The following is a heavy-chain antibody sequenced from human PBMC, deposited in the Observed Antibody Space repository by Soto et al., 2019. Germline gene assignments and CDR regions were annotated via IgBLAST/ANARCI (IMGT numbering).Heavy chain of an antibody. CDR3: ARGMSGGCGEVS. CDR1: GYTFTNDD. Sequence: QVQLVQSGAEVKKPGASVKVSCKTSGYTFTNDDINWVRQAAGQGLEWIGWMSPNSGNTGYAQKFQGRVTLARDTSISTAYMERSSLRAEDTAVYYCARGMSGGCGEVSWGQGTLVTVSS. V-gene: IGHV1-8*02. D-gene: IGHD6-19*01. CDR2: MSPNSGNT. J-gene: IGHJ5*02.